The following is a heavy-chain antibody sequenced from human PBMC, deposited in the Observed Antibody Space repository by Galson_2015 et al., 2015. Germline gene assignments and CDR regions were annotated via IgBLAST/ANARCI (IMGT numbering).Heavy chain of an antibody. V-gene: IGHV1-69*13. CDR3: ARNEEPAVRYYYGMDV. Sequence: SVKVSCKASGGTFSSYAISWVRQAPGQGLEWMGGIIPIFGTANYAQKFQGRVTITADESTSTAYMELSSLRSEDTAVYYCARNEEPAVRYYYGMDVWGQGTTVTVSS. CDR2: IIPIFGTA. CDR1: GGTFSSYA. J-gene: IGHJ6*02. D-gene: IGHD1-26*01.